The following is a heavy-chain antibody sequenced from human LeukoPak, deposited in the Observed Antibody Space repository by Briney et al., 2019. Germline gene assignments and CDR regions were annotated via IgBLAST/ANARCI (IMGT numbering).Heavy chain of an antibody. V-gene: IGHV1-69*13. CDR2: IIPIFGTA. D-gene: IGHD1-1*01. CDR1: GGTFSSYA. CDR3: ARGRTTGTKAPFDY. J-gene: IGHJ4*02. Sequence: ASVKVSCKASGGTFSSYAISWVRQAPGQGLEWMGGIIPIFGTANYAQKFQGRVTITADESTSTAYMELSSLRSEDTAVYYCARGRTTGTKAPFDYWGQGTLVTVSS.